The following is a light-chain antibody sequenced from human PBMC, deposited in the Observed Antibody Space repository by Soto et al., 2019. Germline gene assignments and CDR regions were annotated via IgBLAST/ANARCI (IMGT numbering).Light chain of an antibody. CDR2: RND. CDR3: ASWDDSLNGVV. J-gene: IGLJ3*02. V-gene: IGLV1-47*01. Sequence: QSVLTQSPSPSGTPGQRVTISCSGSSSSIGSNFVYWYQQLPGTAPKLLIYRNDQRPSGVPDRFSGSKSGTSASLAISGLRSEDEADYYCASWDDSLNGVVFGGGTKLTVL. CDR1: SSSIGSNF.